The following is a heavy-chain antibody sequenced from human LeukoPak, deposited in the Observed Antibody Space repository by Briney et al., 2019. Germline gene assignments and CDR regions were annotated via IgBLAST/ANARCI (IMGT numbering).Heavy chain of an antibody. V-gene: IGHV1-2*02. J-gene: IGHJ4*02. Sequence: ASVKVSCKASGYTLTDSYMHWVRQAPGQGLEWLAWINPNSGDTSYAQKFQGRVTVTSDTSISTAYMELSGLTSDDTAVYFCAREEQYRNYFDHWGQGTLVTVSS. D-gene: IGHD1/OR15-1a*01. CDR1: GYTLTDSY. CDR2: INPNSGDT. CDR3: AREEQYRNYFDH.